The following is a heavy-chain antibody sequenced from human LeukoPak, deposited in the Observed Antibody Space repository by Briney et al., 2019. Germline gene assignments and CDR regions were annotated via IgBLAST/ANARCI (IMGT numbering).Heavy chain of an antibody. Sequence: GGSLRLSCAASGFTFSGYTMNWVRQAPGKGLEWVSYTGSSGSTKYYADSVKGRFTISRDNAKNSLYLQMNSLRDEDTAVYYCARDWTYCFDYWGQGTLVTVSS. V-gene: IGHV3-48*02. CDR2: TGSSGSTK. D-gene: IGHD1-1*01. CDR3: ARDWTYCFDY. CDR1: GFTFSGYT. J-gene: IGHJ4*02.